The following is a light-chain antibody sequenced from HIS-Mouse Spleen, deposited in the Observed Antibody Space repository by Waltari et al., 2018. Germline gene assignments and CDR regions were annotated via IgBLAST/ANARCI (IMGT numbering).Light chain of an antibody. CDR2: RNN. CDR1: SSNIGSNY. J-gene: IGLJ3*02. Sequence: QSVLTQPPSASGTPGQRVTISCSGSSSNIGSNYVYWYQQLPGTAPKLLIYRNNQRPAGVPGRFSGSKAGTSASLAISGLRSEDEAEYYCAAWDDSLSGWVFGGGTKLTVL. V-gene: IGLV1-47*01. CDR3: AAWDDSLSGWV.